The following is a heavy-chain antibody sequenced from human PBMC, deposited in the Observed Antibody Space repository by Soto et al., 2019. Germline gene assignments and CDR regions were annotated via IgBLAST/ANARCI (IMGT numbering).Heavy chain of an antibody. J-gene: IGHJ4*02. V-gene: IGHV3-9*01. Sequence: EVQVAESGGGSVQPGRSLMLSCEASGFTFDEYAMHWVRQAPGKGLEWASSINWNNGNIGYADSVRGRFTISRDNAKNSLYLQMNSLRPEDTAFYYCAKGPKYCSIGVCSVFDYWGQGTLVTVSS. D-gene: IGHD2-8*01. CDR1: GFTFDEYA. CDR3: AKGPKYCSIGVCSVFDY. CDR2: INWNNGNI.